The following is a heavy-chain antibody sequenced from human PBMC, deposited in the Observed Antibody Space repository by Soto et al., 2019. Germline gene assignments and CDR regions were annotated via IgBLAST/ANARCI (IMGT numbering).Heavy chain of an antibody. CDR2: INPNSGDT. D-gene: IGHD3-22*01. Sequence: GASAKVSCEASGYTFTDYYVHWVRQGPGQGLEWMGWINPNSGDTKYAQQFQGRVTMTRDTSISTAYMELSRLRSDDTAVYYCAREEYYHDYRGYHPYFDYWGQGTLVTVSS. CDR3: AREEYYHDYRGYHPYFDY. V-gene: IGHV1-2*02. CDR1: GYTFTDYY. J-gene: IGHJ4*02.